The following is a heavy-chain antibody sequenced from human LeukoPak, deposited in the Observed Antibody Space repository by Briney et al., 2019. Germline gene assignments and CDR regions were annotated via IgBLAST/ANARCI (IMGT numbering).Heavy chain of an antibody. D-gene: IGHD3-22*01. V-gene: IGHV3-23*01. CDR2: TSGSGPST. Sequence: GGSLRLSCAASGFTFQNYAMSWVRQAPGKGLEWASSTSGSGPSTDYADSVKGRFTISRDKAKNTLYLQMNSLRAEDTAVYYCARLPTFYYDSSHYHYDYWGQGTLVTVSS. CDR3: ARLPTFYYDSSHYHYDY. CDR1: GFTFQNYA. J-gene: IGHJ4*02.